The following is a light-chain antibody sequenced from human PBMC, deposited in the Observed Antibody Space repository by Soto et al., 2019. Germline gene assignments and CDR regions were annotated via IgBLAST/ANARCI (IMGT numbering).Light chain of an antibody. J-gene: IGLJ1*01. Sequence: QSALTQPPSASGSPGQSVTISCTGTSSDVGGCKFVSWYQQYPGKAPKLIIYEVSKRPSGVPDRFSGFKSGNTASLTVSGLQAEDEADYYCSSCAGSNNPYXXGTGTKXTVL. V-gene: IGLV2-8*01. CDR2: EVS. CDR3: SSCAGSNNPYX. CDR1: SSDVGGCKF.